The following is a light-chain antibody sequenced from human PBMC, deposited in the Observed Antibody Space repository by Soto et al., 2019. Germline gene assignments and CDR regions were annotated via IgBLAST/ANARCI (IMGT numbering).Light chain of an antibody. CDR1: SSNIGAGYD. V-gene: IGLV1-40*01. CDR2: GNS. Sequence: QSVLTRPPSVSGAPGQRVTISCTGSSSNIGAGYDVHWYQQLPGTAPKLLIYGNSNRPSGVPDRFSGSKSGTSASLAITGLQAEDEADYYCQSYDSSLSVVVFGGGTQVTVL. J-gene: IGLJ2*01. CDR3: QSYDSSLSVVV.